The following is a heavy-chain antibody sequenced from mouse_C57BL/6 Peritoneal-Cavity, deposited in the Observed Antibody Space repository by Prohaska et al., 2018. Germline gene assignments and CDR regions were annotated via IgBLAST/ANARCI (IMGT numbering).Heavy chain of an antibody. CDR2: ITVKSDNYGA. Sequence: GGGLLRPGTSLKLSCVTSGFTFSHYRMHWLLQHPGKRLEWIAVITVKSDNYGANYAESVKGRFAISRDDSKSSVYLEMNRLREEDTATYCCSASYGYGAWFAYWGQGTLVTVSA. V-gene: IGHV13-2*01. CDR1: GFTFSHYR. CDR3: SASYGYGAWFAY. J-gene: IGHJ3*01. D-gene: IGHD2-2*01.